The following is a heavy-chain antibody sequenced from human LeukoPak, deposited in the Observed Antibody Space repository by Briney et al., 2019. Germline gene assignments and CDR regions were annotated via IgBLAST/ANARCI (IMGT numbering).Heavy chain of an antibody. CDR1: GGSISSYY. Sequence: PSETLSLTCSVSGGSISSYYWSWIRQPPGKGLEWIGYIYYSGSTDYNPSLKSRVTISVDTSKNQFSLKLSSVTAADTAVYYCARNRTLDSIFGFDYWGQGTLVTVSS. CDR2: IYYSGST. J-gene: IGHJ4*02. V-gene: IGHV4-59*01. CDR3: ARNRTLDSIFGFDY. D-gene: IGHD3-3*01.